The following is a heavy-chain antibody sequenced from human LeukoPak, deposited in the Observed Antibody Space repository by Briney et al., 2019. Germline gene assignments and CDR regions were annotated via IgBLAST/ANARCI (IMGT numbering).Heavy chain of an antibody. CDR2: INPNSGGT. CDR3: ARPQSSSSFEYYFDY. CDR1: GYTFTGYY. J-gene: IGHJ4*02. V-gene: IGHV1-2*02. D-gene: IGHD6-6*01. Sequence: GASVKVSCKASGYTFTGYYMHWVRQAPGQGLEWMGWINPNSGGTNYAQKFQGRVTMTRDTSISTAYMELSRLRSDDTAVYYCARPQSSSSFEYYFDYWGQGTLVTVSS.